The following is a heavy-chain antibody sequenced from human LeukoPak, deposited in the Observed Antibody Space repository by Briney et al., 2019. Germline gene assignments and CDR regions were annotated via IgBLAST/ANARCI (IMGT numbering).Heavy chain of an antibody. CDR2: INHSGST. CDR3: ARVGIPAEAFDI. Sequence: PSETLSLTCAVYGGSFSGYYWSWIRQPPGKGLEWVGEINHSGSTNYNPSLKSRVTISVDTSKNQFSLKLSSVTAADTAVYYCARVGIPAEAFDIWGQGTMVTVSS. J-gene: IGHJ3*02. CDR1: GGSFSGYY. V-gene: IGHV4-34*01.